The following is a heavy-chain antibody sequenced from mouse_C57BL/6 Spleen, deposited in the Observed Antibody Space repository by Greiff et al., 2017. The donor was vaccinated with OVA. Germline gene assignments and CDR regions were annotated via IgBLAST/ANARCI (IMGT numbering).Heavy chain of an antibody. V-gene: IGHV7-3*01. CDR2: IRNKANGYTT. J-gene: IGHJ2*01. D-gene: IGHD4-1*02. CDR1: GFTFTDYY. Sequence: EVKLVESGGGLVQPGGSLSLSCAASGFTFTDYYMSWVRQPPGKALEWLGFIRNKANGYTTEYSASVKGRFTISRDNSQSILYLQMNALRAEDSATYYCARSTGTYYFDYWGQGTTLTVSS. CDR3: ARSTGTYYFDY.